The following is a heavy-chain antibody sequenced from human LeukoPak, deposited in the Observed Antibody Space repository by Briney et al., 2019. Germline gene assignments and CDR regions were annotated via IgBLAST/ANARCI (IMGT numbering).Heavy chain of an antibody. J-gene: IGHJ6*02. V-gene: IGHV4-39*01. CDR2: ISYSGTT. CDR3: ARLWITIVRGVIRRGHVMVF. Sequence: SETLSLTCTVSGDSISSGRKYWGWIRQPPGKGLEWVGTISYSGTTYVHSDLRSRLTISLDTSKNQFSLKLISVTAADTAVYFCARLWITIVRGVIRRGHVMVFWGQGTTVTVSS. D-gene: IGHD3-10*01. CDR1: GDSISSGRKY.